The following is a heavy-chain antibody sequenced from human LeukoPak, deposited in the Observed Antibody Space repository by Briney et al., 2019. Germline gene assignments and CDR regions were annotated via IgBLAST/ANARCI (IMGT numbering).Heavy chain of an antibody. D-gene: IGHD5-24*01. V-gene: IGHV1-2*02. CDR2: INPNSGGT. J-gene: IGHJ4*02. Sequence: ASVKVSCKASGYTFTGYYMHWVRQAPGQGLEWMGWINPNSGGTNYAQKFQGRVTMTRDTSISTAYMELSRLRPDDTAVYYCAREIRDGYNGAFDYWGQGTLVTVSS. CDR1: GYTFTGYY. CDR3: AREIRDGYNGAFDY.